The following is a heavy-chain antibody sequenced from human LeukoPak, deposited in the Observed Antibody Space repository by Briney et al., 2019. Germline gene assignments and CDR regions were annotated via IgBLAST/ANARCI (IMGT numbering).Heavy chain of an antibody. CDR1: GYTFTNYG. Sequence: ASVKVSCKTSGYTFTNYGISWVRQAPGQGLEWMGWISGYNGNPRYAQKVQGTVTMTPDTSTNTAYMEVNSLRSDDPAIYYCARDPSLAVAGIRLFDYWGQGTLVIVSS. J-gene: IGHJ4*02. CDR3: ARDPSLAVAGIRLFDY. D-gene: IGHD6-19*01. V-gene: IGHV1-18*01. CDR2: ISGYNGNP.